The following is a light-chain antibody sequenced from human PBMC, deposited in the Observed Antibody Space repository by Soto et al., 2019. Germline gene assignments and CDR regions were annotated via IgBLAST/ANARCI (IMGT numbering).Light chain of an antibody. J-gene: IGKJ1*01. CDR3: QQYNSYS. CDR2: AAS. V-gene: IGKV1-39*01. CDR1: QSISSY. Sequence: DIQMTQSPSSLSASVGDRVTITCRASQSISSYLNWYQQKPGKAPKLLIYAASSLQSGVPSRFSGSGSGTDFTLTISSLQPDDFATYDCQQYNSYSFGHGTKVDIK.